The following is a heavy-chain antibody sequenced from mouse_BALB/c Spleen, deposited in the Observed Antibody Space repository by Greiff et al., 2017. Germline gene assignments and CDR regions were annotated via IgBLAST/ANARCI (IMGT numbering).Heavy chain of an antibody. CDR3: ARHEGGYYAMDY. Sequence: VQLQQSGPDLVAPSQSLSITCTVSGFSLTSYGVHWVRQPPGKGLEWLVVIWSDGSTTYNSALKSRLSISKDNSKSQVILKMNSLQTDDTAMYYCARHEGGYYAMDYWGQGTSVTVSS. J-gene: IGHJ4*01. V-gene: IGHV2-6-2*01. CDR1: GFSLTSYG. CDR2: IWSDGST.